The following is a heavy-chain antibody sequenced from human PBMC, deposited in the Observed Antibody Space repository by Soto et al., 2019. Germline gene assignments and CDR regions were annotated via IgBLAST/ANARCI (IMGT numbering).Heavy chain of an antibody. CDR1: GFTFRSYS. J-gene: IGHJ6*02. V-gene: IGHV3-48*02. CDR3: ASCTSCYTYYYYGMDV. Sequence: GGSLRLSCAASGFTFRSYSMNWVRQAPGKGLEWVSYISSSSSTIYYADSVKGRFTISRDNAKNSLYLQMNSLRDEDTAVYYCASCTSCYTYYYYGMDVWGQGTTVTVSS. CDR2: ISSSSSTI. D-gene: IGHD2-2*02.